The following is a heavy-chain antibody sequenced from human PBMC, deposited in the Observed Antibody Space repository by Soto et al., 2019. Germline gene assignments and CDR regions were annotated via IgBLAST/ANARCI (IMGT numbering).Heavy chain of an antibody. CDR2: INHSGST. Sequence: LETLSLTCAVYGGSFSGYYWSWIRQPPGKGLEWIGEINHSGSTNHNPSLKSRVTISVDTSKNQFSLKLSSVTAADTAVYYCASSGTGTFDYWGQGTLVTVSS. CDR3: ASSGTGTFDY. CDR1: GGSFSGYY. V-gene: IGHV4-34*01. J-gene: IGHJ4*02. D-gene: IGHD1-7*01.